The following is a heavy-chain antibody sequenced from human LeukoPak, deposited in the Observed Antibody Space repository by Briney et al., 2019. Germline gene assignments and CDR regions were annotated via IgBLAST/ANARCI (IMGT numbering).Heavy chain of an antibody. V-gene: IGHV1-2*02. J-gene: IGHJ3*02. CDR2: INPNSGDT. CDR1: GYTFTSYG. Sequence: ASVKVSCKASGYTFTSYGISWVRQAPGQGLEWMGWINPNSGDTKNAQKFQGRVTMTRDTSISTAYMELSRLRSDDTAVYYCAKFSETDVFDIWGQGTMVTVSS. CDR3: AKFSETDVFDI.